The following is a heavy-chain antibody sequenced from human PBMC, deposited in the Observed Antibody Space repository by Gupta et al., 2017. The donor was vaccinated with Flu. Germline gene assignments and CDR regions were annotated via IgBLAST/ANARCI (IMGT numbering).Heavy chain of an antibody. V-gene: IGHV3-48*03. CDR1: GFTFSSYE. D-gene: IGHD1-26*01. Sequence: EVQLVESGGGLVQPGGSLRLSCAASGFTFSSYEMNWVRQAPGKGLEWVSYISSSGSTIYYADSVKGRFTISRDNAKNSLYLQMNSLRAEDTAVYYCAREGGWELQTPEHGQNYFDYWGQGTLVTVSS. CDR2: ISSSGSTI. J-gene: IGHJ4*02. CDR3: AREGGWELQTPEHGQNYFDY.